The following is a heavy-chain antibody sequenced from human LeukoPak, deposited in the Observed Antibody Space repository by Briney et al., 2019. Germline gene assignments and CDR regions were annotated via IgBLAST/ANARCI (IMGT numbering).Heavy chain of an antibody. CDR2: IYTSGST. V-gene: IGHV4-4*07. CDR1: GGSISSYF. D-gene: IGHD3-22*01. CDR3: ARAGDSSGYEYYFDY. Sequence: SETLFLTCTVSGGSISSYFWTWIRQPAGKGLEWIGRIYTSGSTNYNPSLKSRVTMSVDTSKNQFSLKLSSVTAADTAVYYCARAGDSSGYEYYFDYWGQGTLVTVSS. J-gene: IGHJ4*02.